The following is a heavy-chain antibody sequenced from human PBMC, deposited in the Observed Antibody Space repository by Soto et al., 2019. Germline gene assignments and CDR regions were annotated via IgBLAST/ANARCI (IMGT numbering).Heavy chain of an antibody. J-gene: IGHJ4*02. CDR3: AREFSAGKGSPPDF. Sequence: GGSLRLSCAASGFTFRSYWMHWVRQAPGKGLMWVSRINSDGSSINYADFVKGRLIISRDNAKNTLYLQMNSLRAEDTAVYYCAREFSAGKGSPPDFWGQGSLVTVSS. CDR1: GFTFRSYW. CDR2: INSDGSSI. D-gene: IGHD3-10*01. V-gene: IGHV3-74*01.